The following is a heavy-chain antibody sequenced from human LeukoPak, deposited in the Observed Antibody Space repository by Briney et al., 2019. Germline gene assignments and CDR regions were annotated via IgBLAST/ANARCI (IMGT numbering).Heavy chain of an antibody. V-gene: IGHV4-59*08. CDR2: IYYSGST. Sequence: SETLSLTCTVSGGSISSYYWSWIRQPPGKGLEWIGYIYYSGSTNHNPSLKSRVTISVDTSKKQFSLKLSSVTAADTAVYYCARHVKGSTHGFDPWGQGTLVTVSS. J-gene: IGHJ5*02. CDR3: ARHVKGSTHGFDP. CDR1: GGSISSYY. D-gene: IGHD2/OR15-2a*01.